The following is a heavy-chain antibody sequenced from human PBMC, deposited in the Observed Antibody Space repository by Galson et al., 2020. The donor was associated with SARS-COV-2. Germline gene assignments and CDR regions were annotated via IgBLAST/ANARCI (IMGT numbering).Heavy chain of an antibody. J-gene: IGHJ4*03. CDR2: MNPKSGNT. CDR1: GYTFTNYD. CDR3: ARGITSSATA. Sequence: ASVKVSCKTSGYTFTNYDINWVRQATGQGLEWMGWMNPKSGNTGYAQKFQGRVTMTRDTSISTAYMELSSLRSEDTAVYYCARGITSSATAWGQGTLGT. V-gene: IGHV1-8*02. D-gene: IGHD2-2*01.